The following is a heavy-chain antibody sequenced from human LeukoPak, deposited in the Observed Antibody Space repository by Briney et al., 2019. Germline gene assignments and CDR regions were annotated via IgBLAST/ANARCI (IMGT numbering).Heavy chain of an antibody. Sequence: GASVKVSCKASGGTFSSYAISWVRQAPGQGLEWMGGIIPILGIANYAQKFQGRVTITADKSTSTAYMELSSLRSEDTAVYYCARGLAVTTDFDYWGQGTLVTVSS. CDR2: IIPILGIA. D-gene: IGHD4-17*01. J-gene: IGHJ4*02. CDR3: ARGLAVTTDFDY. CDR1: GGTFSSYA. V-gene: IGHV1-69*10.